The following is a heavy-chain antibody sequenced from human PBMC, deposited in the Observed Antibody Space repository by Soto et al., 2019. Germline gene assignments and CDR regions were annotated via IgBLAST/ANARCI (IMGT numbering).Heavy chain of an antibody. CDR2: ISSSGGSA. CDR3: ARGATSPSY. CDR1: GFTVSSYG. Sequence: EVQLLESGGGLVQPGGSLRLSCAASGFTVSSYGMSGVRQAPGKGLEWVSAISSSGGSAYYADSVKGRFTISRDNSKNTLYLQMNSLRAEDTAVYYCARGATSPSYWGQGTLVTVSS. J-gene: IGHJ4*02. V-gene: IGHV3-23*01.